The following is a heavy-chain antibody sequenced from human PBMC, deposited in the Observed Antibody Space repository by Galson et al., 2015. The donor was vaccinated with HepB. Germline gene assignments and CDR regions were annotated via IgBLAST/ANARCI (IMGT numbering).Heavy chain of an antibody. V-gene: IGHV4-39*07. CDR3: ARASLIFGVAIPGGWFDP. CDR2: IYYSGVT. Sequence: SETLSLTCTVSGGSISSSNYYWGWIRQPPGKGLEWIGIIYYSGVTYYNPSLKSRVTISVATSKSQFSLKLTSVTAADTAEYYCARASLIFGVAIPGGWFDPWGQGTLVTVSS. CDR1: GGSISSSNYY. J-gene: IGHJ5*02. D-gene: IGHD3-3*01.